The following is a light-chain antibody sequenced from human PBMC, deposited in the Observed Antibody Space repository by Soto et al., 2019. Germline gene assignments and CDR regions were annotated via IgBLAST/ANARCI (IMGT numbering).Light chain of an antibody. V-gene: IGLV2-8*01. CDR3: SSYAGSILI. CDR2: EVS. Sequence: QSALTQPPSASGSPGQSVTISCTGTSSDVGGYKYVSWYQQHPGKTPKLMIYEVSKRPLGVPDRFSGSKSGNTASLTVSGLQAEDEADYYCSSYAGSILIFGGGTKLTVL. J-gene: IGLJ2*01. CDR1: SSDVGGYKY.